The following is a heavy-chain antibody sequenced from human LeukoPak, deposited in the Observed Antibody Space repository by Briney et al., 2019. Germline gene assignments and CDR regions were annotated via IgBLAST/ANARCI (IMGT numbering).Heavy chain of an antibody. CDR2: IYYSGST. Sequence: SETLSLTCTVSGGSISSGGYYWSWIRQHPGKGLEWIGYIYYSGSTYYNPSLKSRVTISVDTSKNQFSLKLSSVTAADTAVYYCAGIHERGSYGPDYWGQGTLVTVSS. CDR3: AGIHERGSYGPDY. V-gene: IGHV4-31*03. CDR1: GGSISSGGYY. D-gene: IGHD2-15*01. J-gene: IGHJ4*02.